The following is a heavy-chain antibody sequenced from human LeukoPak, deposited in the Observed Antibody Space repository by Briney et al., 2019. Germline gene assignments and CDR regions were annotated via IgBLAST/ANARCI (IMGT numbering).Heavy chain of an antibody. CDR3: ARVLYSGSYYFDY. J-gene: IGHJ4*02. Sequence: GGSLRLSCAASGFTFRSYAMSWVRQPPGKGPEWVSAVSDSGDATRYTDSVRGRFTISRDNSKNTLYLQMNSLRAEDTAVYYCARVLYSGSYYFDYWGQGTLVTVSS. V-gene: IGHV3-23*01. D-gene: IGHD1-26*01. CDR2: VSDSGDAT. CDR1: GFTFRSYA.